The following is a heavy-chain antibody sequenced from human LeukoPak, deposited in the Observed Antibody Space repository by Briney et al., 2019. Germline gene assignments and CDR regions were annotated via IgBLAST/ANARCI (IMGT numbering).Heavy chain of an antibody. Sequence: GGSLRLSCAASGFTFSGYAMSWVRQAPGKGLEWVSAISGSGGSTYYADSMKGRFTISRDNSKNTLYLQMSSLRSEDTAVYYCARALAVAGYYYYGMDVWGQGTTVTVSS. D-gene: IGHD6-19*01. CDR2: ISGSGGST. J-gene: IGHJ6*02. CDR3: ARALAVAGYYYYGMDV. CDR1: GFTFSGYA. V-gene: IGHV3-23*01.